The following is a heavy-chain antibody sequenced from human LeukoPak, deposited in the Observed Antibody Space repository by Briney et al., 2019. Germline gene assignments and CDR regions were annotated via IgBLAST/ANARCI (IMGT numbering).Heavy chain of an antibody. J-gene: IGHJ4*02. CDR2: ISWNSGSI. CDR3: AKVGGSYRKDFDY. Sequence: PGGSLRLSCAASGFTFDDYAMHWVRQAPGKGLEWVSGISWNSGSIGYADSVKGRFTISRDNAKNSLYLQMNSLRAEDTALYYCAKVGGSYRKDFDYWGQGTLVTVSS. V-gene: IGHV3-9*01. D-gene: IGHD1-26*01. CDR1: GFTFDDYA.